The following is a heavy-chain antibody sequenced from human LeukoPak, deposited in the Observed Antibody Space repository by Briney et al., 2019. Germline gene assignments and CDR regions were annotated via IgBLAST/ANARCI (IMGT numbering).Heavy chain of an antibody. CDR2: IYYSGST. CDR1: GGSISNSSYY. V-gene: IGHV4-39*07. CDR3: ARVSRGYSGSGYMDV. D-gene: IGHD5-12*01. J-gene: IGHJ6*03. Sequence: SETLSLTCTVAGGSISNSSYYWGWIRQPPGKGLEWIGSIYYSGSTYYNPSLKSRVTISVDTSKNQFSLKLSSVTAADTAVYYCARVSRGYSGSGYMDVWGKGTTVTVSS.